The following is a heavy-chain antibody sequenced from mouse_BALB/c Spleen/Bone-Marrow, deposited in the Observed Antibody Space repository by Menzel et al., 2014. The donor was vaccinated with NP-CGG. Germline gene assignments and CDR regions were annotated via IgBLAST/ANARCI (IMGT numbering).Heavy chain of an antibody. Sequence: DVQLQESGPEMVKPGTSVKISCKTSGYTFTESTIHWVKQSHGKSLEWIGGINPNNGATGYNQKFKGKATLTVDKSSSTAYLELRSLTSDDSAVYYCARRDYGPAWFTYWGQGNLVTVSA. D-gene: IGHD1-1*01. CDR1: GYTFTEST. CDR3: ARRDYGPAWFTY. J-gene: IGHJ3*01. CDR2: INPNNGAT. V-gene: IGHV1-18*01.